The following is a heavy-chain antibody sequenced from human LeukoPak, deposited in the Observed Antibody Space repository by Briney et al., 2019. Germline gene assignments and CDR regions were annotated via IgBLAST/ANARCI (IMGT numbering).Heavy chain of an antibody. D-gene: IGHD6-13*01. CDR2: ISGSGGST. J-gene: IGHJ6*02. CDR1: GFTFSGYA. CDR3: AIHSSSWFPSGMDV. V-gene: IGHV3-23*01. Sequence: GGSLRLSCAASGFTFSGYAMSWVRQAPGKGLEWVSAISGSGGSTYYADSVRGRFTISRDNSKNTLYLQMNSLRAEDTAVYYCAIHSSSWFPSGMDVWGQGTTVTVSS.